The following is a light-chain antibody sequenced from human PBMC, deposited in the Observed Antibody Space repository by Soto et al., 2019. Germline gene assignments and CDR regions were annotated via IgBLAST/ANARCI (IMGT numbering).Light chain of an antibody. V-gene: IGLV2-14*01. CDR1: NSDVGIYDF. J-gene: IGLJ1*01. Sequence: QSALTQPASVSGTPGQSITISCTGSNSDVGIYDFVSWYQHHPGRAPKLIVSEVSHRPSGVSNRFSGSKSGNTASLTISGLQSEDEADYYCSSYATSSPYVFGAGTQLTVL. CDR3: SSYATSSPYV. CDR2: EVS.